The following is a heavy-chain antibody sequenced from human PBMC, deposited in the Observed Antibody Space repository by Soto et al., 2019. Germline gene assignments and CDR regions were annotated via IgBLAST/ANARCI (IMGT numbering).Heavy chain of an antibody. CDR3: ARHQGWLGGIDY. CDR1: GYSFTIYC. V-gene: IGHV5-51*01. J-gene: IGHJ4*02. D-gene: IGHD3-10*01. CDR2: IYPGDSDT. Sequence: GESLKISCDGSGYSFTIYCIGLVLQMPGKGLEWMGIIYPGDSDTRYSPSFQGQVTISADKSISTAYLQWSSLKASDTAMYYCARHQGWLGGIDYWGQGTLVTVSS.